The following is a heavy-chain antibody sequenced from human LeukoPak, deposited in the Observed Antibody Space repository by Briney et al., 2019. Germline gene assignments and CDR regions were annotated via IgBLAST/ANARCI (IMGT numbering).Heavy chain of an antibody. V-gene: IGHV3-21*01. Sequence: GGSLRLSCAASGFTFSSYSMNWVRQAPGKGLEWVSSISSSSSYIYYVDSVKGRFTISRDNAKNSLYPQMNSLRAEDTAVYYCARDGYADYWGQGTLVTVSS. CDR1: GFTFSSYS. J-gene: IGHJ4*02. D-gene: IGHD2-2*01. CDR2: ISSSSSYI. CDR3: ARDGYADY.